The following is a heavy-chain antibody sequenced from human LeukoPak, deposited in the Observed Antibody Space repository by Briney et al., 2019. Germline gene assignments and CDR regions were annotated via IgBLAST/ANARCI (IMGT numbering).Heavy chain of an antibody. D-gene: IGHD2-2*01. V-gene: IGHV4-30-2*01. CDR3: AREVVVPAAIDY. CDR2: IYHSGST. J-gene: IGHJ4*02. CDR1: GGSISSGGYY. Sequence: PSQTLSLTCTVSGGSISSGGYYWSWSRQPPGKGLEWIGYIYHSGSTYYNPSLKSRVTISVDRSKNQFSLKLSSVTAADTAVYYCAREVVVPAAIDYWGQGTLVTVSS.